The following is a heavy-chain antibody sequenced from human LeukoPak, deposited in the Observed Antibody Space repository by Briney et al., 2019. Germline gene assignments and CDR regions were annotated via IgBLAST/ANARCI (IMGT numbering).Heavy chain of an antibody. V-gene: IGHV3-30*04. CDR3: AKEMLTYYYMDA. Sequence: PGGSLRLSCEGSGFIFRSYAMHWVRQAPGRGLEWLTVISYNGDSEDYADSVKGRFTISRDNSKKTLYLQMNSLRVEDTAVYYCAKEMLTYYYMDAWGKGTTVTVSS. CDR2: ISYNGDSE. D-gene: IGHD3-16*01. CDR1: GFIFRSYA. J-gene: IGHJ6*03.